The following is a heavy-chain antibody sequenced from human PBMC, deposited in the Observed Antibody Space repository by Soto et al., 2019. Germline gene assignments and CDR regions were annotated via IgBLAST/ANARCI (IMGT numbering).Heavy chain of an antibody. J-gene: IGHJ6*02. CDR3: ARGEIIAAAGIYYYYYGMDV. V-gene: IGHV1-69*01. CDR1: GGTFSSYA. Sequence: VSCKASGGTFSSYAISWVRQAPGQGLEWMGGIIPIFGTANYAQKFQGRVTITADESTSTAYMELSSLRSEDTAVYYCARGEIIAAAGIYYYYYGMDVWGQGTTVTVSS. CDR2: IIPIFGTA. D-gene: IGHD6-13*01.